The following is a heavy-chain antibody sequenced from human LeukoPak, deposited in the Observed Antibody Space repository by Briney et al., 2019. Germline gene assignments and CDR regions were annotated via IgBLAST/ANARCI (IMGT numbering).Heavy chain of an antibody. CDR3: ARGYNPANYYYNGVDV. D-gene: IGHD1-1*01. CDR2: IIPIFGTA. J-gene: IGHJ6*02. CDR1: GGTFSSYA. Sequence: GASVKVSCKASGGTFSSYAISWVRQAPGQGLEWMGGIIPIFGTANYAQKFQGRVTITADESTSTAYMELSSLRSEDTAVYYCARGYNPANYYYNGVDVWGQGTTVTVSS. V-gene: IGHV1-69*13.